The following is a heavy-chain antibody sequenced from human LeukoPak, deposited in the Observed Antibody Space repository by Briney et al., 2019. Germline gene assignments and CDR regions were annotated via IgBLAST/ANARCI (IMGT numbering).Heavy chain of an antibody. CDR1: GGSISSGSYY. J-gene: IGHJ6*03. CDR3: ARDLAAGTWYYYYMDV. Sequence: SQTLSLTCTVSGGSISSGSYYWSWIRQPAGKGLEWIGRIYTSGSTNYNPSLKSRVTISVDTCKNQFSLKLSSVTAADTAVYYCARDLAAGTWYYYYMDVWGKGTTVTVSS. D-gene: IGHD6-13*01. CDR2: IYTSGST. V-gene: IGHV4-61*02.